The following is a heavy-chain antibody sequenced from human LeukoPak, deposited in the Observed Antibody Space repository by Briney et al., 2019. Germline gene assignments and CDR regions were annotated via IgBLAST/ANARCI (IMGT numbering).Heavy chain of an antibody. CDR3: AKDLSGEQWLVNAFDI. CDR2: ISGSGGST. V-gene: IGHV3-23*01. J-gene: IGHJ3*02. D-gene: IGHD6-19*01. Sequence: GGSLRLSCAASGFTFSSYAMSWVRQAPGKGLEWVSAISGSGGSTHYADSVKGRFTISRDNSKNTLYLQMNSLRAEDTAVYYCAKDLSGEQWLVNAFDIWGQGTMVTVSS. CDR1: GFTFSSYA.